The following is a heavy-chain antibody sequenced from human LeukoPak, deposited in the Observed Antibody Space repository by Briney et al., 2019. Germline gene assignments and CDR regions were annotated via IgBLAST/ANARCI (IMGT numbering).Heavy chain of an antibody. V-gene: IGHV3-23*01. Sequence: GGSLRLSCAASGFTFSSYGMNWVRQAPGKGLEWLSLVSDSPDITYYTDSVKGRFTISRSNSNNTVYLQMNNLRAEDTAVYYCARRARVRMVYFYYFMDIWGKGTTVTDSS. CDR2: VSDSPDIT. CDR1: GFTFSSYG. CDR3: ARRARVRMVYFYYFMDI. D-gene: IGHD2-8*01. J-gene: IGHJ6*03.